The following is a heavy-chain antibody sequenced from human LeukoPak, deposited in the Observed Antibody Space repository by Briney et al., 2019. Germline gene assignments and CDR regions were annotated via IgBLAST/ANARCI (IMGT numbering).Heavy chain of an antibody. V-gene: IGHV1-2*02. Sequence: ASVKVSCKASGYTFTGNYIHWVRQAPGQGLEWMGWINPKNGGTIYAPKFQGRVTMTRDTSISTAYMEVSRLRSEDTAVYFCARVFHPYYYDSRGYKVVSDYYYYYMDVWGKGTTVTVSS. J-gene: IGHJ6*03. CDR3: ARVFHPYYYDSRGYKVVSDYYYYYMDV. CDR1: GYTFTGNY. CDR2: INPKNGGT. D-gene: IGHD3-22*01.